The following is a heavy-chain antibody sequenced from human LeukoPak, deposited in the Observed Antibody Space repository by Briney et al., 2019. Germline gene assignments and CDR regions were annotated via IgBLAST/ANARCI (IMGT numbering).Heavy chain of an antibody. Sequence: AGGALGLSCAASGFTFSSYSMNWVRQAPGKGLEWVSSISSSSSYIHYVDSVKGRFTISRDNAKNSLYLQMNSLRAEDTAVYYCARDIVMNSSGWYYWGQGTLVTVSS. V-gene: IGHV3-21*01. CDR1: GFTFSSYS. J-gene: IGHJ4*02. CDR3: ARDIVMNSSGWYY. D-gene: IGHD6-19*01. CDR2: ISSSSSYI.